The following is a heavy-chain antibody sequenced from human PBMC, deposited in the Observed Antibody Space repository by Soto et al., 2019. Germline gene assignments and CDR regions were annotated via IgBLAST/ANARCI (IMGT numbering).Heavy chain of an antibody. D-gene: IGHD3-22*01. Sequence: QVQLVESGGGVVQPGRSLRLSCAASGFTFSSYAMHWVRQAPGKGLEWVAVISYDGSNKYYADSVKGRFTISRDNSKNTRYLQMNSLRAEDTAVYYCARDPPIRYYYDSSGYLDYWGQGTLVTVSS. V-gene: IGHV3-30-3*01. CDR2: ISYDGSNK. CDR3: ARDPPIRYYYDSSGYLDY. J-gene: IGHJ4*02. CDR1: GFTFSSYA.